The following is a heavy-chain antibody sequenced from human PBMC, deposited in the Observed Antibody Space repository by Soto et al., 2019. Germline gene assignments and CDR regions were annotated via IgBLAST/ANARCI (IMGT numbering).Heavy chain of an antibody. CDR1: GYTFTSYG. J-gene: IGHJ6*02. CDR2: ISANNGYT. D-gene: IGHD6-6*01. CDR3: ARSNSVSIAVDFYGMDV. V-gene: IGHV1-18*01. Sequence: QAQLVQSGAEVKKPGASVKVSCKASGYTFTSYGIGWVRQAPGQGPEWMGWISANNGYTKYAQKLQGRLTMTTDTSTSTAYMELWSLTSDDTAVYYCARSNSVSIAVDFYGMDVWSQGTTVTVSS.